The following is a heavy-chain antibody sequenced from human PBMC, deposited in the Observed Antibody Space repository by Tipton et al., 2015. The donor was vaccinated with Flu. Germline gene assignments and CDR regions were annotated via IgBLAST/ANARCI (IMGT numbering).Heavy chain of an antibody. CDR3: SISLNS. V-gene: IGHV3-7*01. CDR1: GFGFSSYG. CDR2: INQGGSQR. J-gene: IGHJ5*02. Sequence: GSLRLSCVASGFGFSSYGMHWVRQAPGKGLEWVANINQGGSQRYYVDSVKGRFTISRDNAKRSLYLQLDSLRAEDTGVYYCSISLNSWGQGTLVTVSS.